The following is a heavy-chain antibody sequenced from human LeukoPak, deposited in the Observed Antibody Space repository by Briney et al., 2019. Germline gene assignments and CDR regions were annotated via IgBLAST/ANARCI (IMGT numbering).Heavy chain of an antibody. CDR2: IYPGDSDT. V-gene: IGHV5-51*01. CDR1: GYSFTSYW. J-gene: IGHJ4*02. Sequence: GESLKISCKGSGYSFTSYWIGWVRQMPGRGLEWMGIIYPGDSDTRYSPSFQGQVTISADKSISTAYLQWSSLKASDTAMYYCARQRDILTGYWYYFDYWGQGTLVTVSS. CDR3: ARQRDILTGYWYYFDY. D-gene: IGHD3-9*01.